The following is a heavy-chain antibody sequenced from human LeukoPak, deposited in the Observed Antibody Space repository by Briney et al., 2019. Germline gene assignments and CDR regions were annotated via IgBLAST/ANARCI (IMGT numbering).Heavy chain of an antibody. D-gene: IGHD1-26*01. CDR2: IYHSGST. V-gene: IGHV4-34*01. CDR3: ARVQVGAIDY. CDR1: GGSFSGYY. J-gene: IGHJ4*02. Sequence: SETLSLTCAVYGGSFSGYYWSWIRQPPGKGLEWIGYIYHSGSTYYNPSLKSRVTISVDRSKNQFSLKLSSVTAADTAVYYCARVQVGAIDYWGQGTLVTVSS.